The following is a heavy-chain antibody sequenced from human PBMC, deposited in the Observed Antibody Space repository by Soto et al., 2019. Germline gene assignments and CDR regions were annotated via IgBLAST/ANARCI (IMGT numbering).Heavy chain of an antibody. V-gene: IGHV1-69*02. CDR3: ARRRYYYDSSGYYLDAFDI. D-gene: IGHD3-22*01. J-gene: IGHJ3*02. CDR2: IIPILGIA. Sequence: QVQLVQSGAEVKKPGSSVKVSCKASGGTFSSYTISWVRQAPGQGLEWMGRIIPILGIANYAQKFQGRVTITADKSTSTAYMELSSLRSEDTAVYYCARRRYYYDSSGYYLDAFDIWGQGTMVTVSS. CDR1: GGTFSSYT.